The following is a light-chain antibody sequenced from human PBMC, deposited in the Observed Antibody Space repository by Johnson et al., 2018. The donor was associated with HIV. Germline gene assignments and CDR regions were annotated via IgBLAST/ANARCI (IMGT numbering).Light chain of an antibody. Sequence: QSVLTQPPSVSAAPGQKVTISCSGSSSNIGNNYVSWYQQVPGTAPKLFIFDNNKRPSGIPDRFSGSKSGTSATLGITGLQTGDEADYYCGTWDSSLSAGVFGTGTKVTVL. CDR2: DNN. J-gene: IGLJ1*01. CDR1: SSNIGNNY. CDR3: GTWDSSLSAGV. V-gene: IGLV1-51*01.